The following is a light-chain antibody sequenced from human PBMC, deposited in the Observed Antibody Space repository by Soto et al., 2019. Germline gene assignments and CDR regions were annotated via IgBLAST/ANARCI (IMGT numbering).Light chain of an antibody. J-gene: IGLJ1*01. CDR2: EVS. CDR3: SSYTSSSTLV. Sequence: QPALTQPASLSWSPGQSITISCTVTSSDVGGYNYVSWYQQHPGKAPRLMIYEVSNRPSGVSNRFSGSKSGNTASLTISGLQAEDEADYYCSSYTSSSTLVFGTGTKVTVL. CDR1: SSDVGGYNY. V-gene: IGLV2-14*01.